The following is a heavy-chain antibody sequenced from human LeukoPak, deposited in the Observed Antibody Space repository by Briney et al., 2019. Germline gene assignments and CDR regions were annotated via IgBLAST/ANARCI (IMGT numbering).Heavy chain of an antibody. J-gene: IGHJ4*02. V-gene: IGHV4-59*01. CDR1: GGSISSYY. Sequence: SETLSLTCTVSGGSISSYYWSWIRQPPGKGLEWIGHIYYSGSTNYNPSLKSRVTISVDTSKNQFSLKLSSVTAADTAVYYCARGGAVVVVAATTFDYWGQGTLVTVSS. D-gene: IGHD2-15*01. CDR3: ARGGAVVVVAATTFDY. CDR2: IYYSGST.